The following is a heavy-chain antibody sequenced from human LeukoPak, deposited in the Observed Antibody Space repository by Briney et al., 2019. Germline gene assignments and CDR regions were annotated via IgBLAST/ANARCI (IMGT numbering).Heavy chain of an antibody. CDR1: GFTFSDYY. J-gene: IGHJ4*02. D-gene: IGHD3-10*01. V-gene: IGHV3-11*05. CDR3: TRDSQGSGMYSVVY. Sequence: PGGSLRLSCAASGFTFSDYYMSWIRQAPGKGLEWVSFISSTSSYIKDADSVKGRFTISRDNAKNSLFLQMNSLRAEDTAVYYCTRDSQGSGMYSVVYWGQGTLVTVSS. CDR2: ISSTSSYI.